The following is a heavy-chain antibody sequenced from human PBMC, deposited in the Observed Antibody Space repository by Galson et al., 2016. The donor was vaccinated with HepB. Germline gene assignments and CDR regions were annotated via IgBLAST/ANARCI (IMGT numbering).Heavy chain of an antibody. CDR1: GFTVSNQY. CDR2: SYSGGGT. V-gene: IGHV3-53*01. Sequence: SLRLSCAASGFTVSNQYMSWVGQAPGKGLESLSVSYSGGGTDYADSVKGRFTISRDNSKNTVYLQMNNLRVEDTAVYYCAVEAGIAVAGPEFHYYYGMDVWGQGTTVTVSS. CDR3: AVEAGIAVAGPEFHYYYGMDV. J-gene: IGHJ6*02. D-gene: IGHD6-19*01.